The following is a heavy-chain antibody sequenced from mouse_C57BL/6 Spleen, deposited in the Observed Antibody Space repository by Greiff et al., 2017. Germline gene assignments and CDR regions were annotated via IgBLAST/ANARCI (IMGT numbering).Heavy chain of an antibody. CDR1: GFTFSDYG. CDR3: ARQAPYYYGSSYNYAMDY. D-gene: IGHD1-1*01. J-gene: IGHJ4*01. V-gene: IGHV5-17*01. Sequence: EVMLVESGGGLVKPGGSLKLSCAASGFTFSDYGMHWVRQAPEKGLEWVAYISSGSSTIYYADTVKGRFTISRDNSKNTLFLQMTSLRSEDTAMYYCARQAPYYYGSSYNYAMDYWGQGTSVTVSS. CDR2: ISSGSSTI.